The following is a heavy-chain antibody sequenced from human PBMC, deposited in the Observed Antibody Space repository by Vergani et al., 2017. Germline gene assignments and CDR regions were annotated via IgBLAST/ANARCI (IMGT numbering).Heavy chain of an antibody. CDR2: IYYSGST. CDR3: ARVNYYDSSGYYPLDY. J-gene: IGHJ4*02. Sequence: QVQLQESGPGLVKPSGTLSLTCAVSGGSISSGGYYWSWIRQHPGKGLEWIGYIYYSGSTYYNPSLKSRVTISVDTSKNQFSLKLSSVTAADTAVYYCARVNYYDSSGYYPLDYWGQGTLVTVSS. CDR1: GGSISSGGYY. V-gene: IGHV4-31*11. D-gene: IGHD3-22*01.